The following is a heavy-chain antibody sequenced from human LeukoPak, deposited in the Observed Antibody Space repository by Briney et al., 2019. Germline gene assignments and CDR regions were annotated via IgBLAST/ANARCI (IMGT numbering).Heavy chain of an antibody. CDR2: IYTSGST. J-gene: IGHJ5*02. CDR1: GVSISSYY. CDR3: ARLGYSYGYLGGDWFDP. Sequence: SETLSLTCTVSGVSISSYYWSWIRQPPGKGLEWIGYIYTSGSTNYNPSLKSRVTISVDTSKNQFSLKLSSVTAADTAVYYCARLGYSYGYLGGDWFDPWGQGTLVTVSS. D-gene: IGHD5-18*01. V-gene: IGHV4-4*09.